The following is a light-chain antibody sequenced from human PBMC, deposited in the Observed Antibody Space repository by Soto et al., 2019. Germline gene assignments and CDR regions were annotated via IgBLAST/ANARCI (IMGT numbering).Light chain of an antibody. J-gene: IGLJ1*01. CDR1: SSDVGGYNY. CDR2: DVS. V-gene: IGLV2-14*01. CDR3: SEYTSSSTYV. Sequence: QSVLTQPASVSGSPGQSITISCTGTSSDVGGYNYVSWYQQHPGKAPKLMIYDVSNRPSGVSNRFSGSKSGNTASLTISGLQAEDEADSYCSEYTSSSTYVFGTGTKVPV.